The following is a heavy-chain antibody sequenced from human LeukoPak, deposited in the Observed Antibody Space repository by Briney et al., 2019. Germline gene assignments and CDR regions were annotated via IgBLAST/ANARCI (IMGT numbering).Heavy chain of an antibody. CDR3: AKLKGYSGSYSDY. V-gene: IGHV3-23*01. CDR2: ISGSGGST. J-gene: IGHJ4*02. Sequence: GGSLRLSCAASGFTFSSYAMSWVRQAPGKGLEWVSAISGSGGSTYYADSVKGRFSISRDNSKNTVYLQMNSLRDEDTAVYYCAKLKGYSGSYSDYWGQGTLVTVSS. CDR1: GFTFSSYA. D-gene: IGHD1-26*01.